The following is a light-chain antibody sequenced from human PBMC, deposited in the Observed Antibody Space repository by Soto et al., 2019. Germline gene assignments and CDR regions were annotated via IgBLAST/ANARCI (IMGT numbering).Light chain of an antibody. Sequence: QSALTQPASVSGSPGQSFTISCTGTSSDVGGYNYVSWYQQHPGKAPKLMIYEVSNRPSGVSNRFSGSKSGNTASLTISGLQAEDEADYYCSSYTSSSTLLYVFGTGTKVTVL. CDR2: EVS. CDR3: SSYTSSSTLLYV. CDR1: SSDVGGYNY. V-gene: IGLV2-14*01. J-gene: IGLJ1*01.